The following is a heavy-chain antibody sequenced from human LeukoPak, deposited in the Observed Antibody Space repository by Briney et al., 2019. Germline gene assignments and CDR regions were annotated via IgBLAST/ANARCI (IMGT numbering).Heavy chain of an antibody. D-gene: IGHD4-17*01. V-gene: IGHV1-2*02. CDR2: INPNSGDT. Sequence: ASVKVSCKASGYTFTGYYIHWVRQAPGQGLEWMGWINPNSGDTNYAQKFPGRVTLTRDTSISTAYTELSSLRSDDTAVYYCARAGIYGDSDTFDYWGQGTLVTVSS. CDR1: GYTFTGYY. J-gene: IGHJ4*02. CDR3: ARAGIYGDSDTFDY.